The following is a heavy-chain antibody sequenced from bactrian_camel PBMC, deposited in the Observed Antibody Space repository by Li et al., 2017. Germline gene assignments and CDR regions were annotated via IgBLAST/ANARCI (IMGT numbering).Heavy chain of an antibody. CDR1: GLHDHIGYC. V-gene: IGHV3S55*01. Sequence: QVQLVESGGASVQAGDSPTLSCAASGLHDHIGYCMGWFRRPPGKEREGVVVINSLGARNYADSVKGRFTISRDNAKNTLYLQMDSLKPEDTAMYYCAADQWAFGLGNAYRYWGQGTQVTVS. CDR2: INSLGAR. D-gene: IGHD2*01. J-gene: IGHJ4*01. CDR3: AADQWAFGLGNAYRY.